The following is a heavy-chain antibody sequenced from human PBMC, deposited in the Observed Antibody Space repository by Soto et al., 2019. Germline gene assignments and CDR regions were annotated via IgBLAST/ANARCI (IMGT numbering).Heavy chain of an antibody. CDR1: GDTFTTYY. V-gene: IGHV1-46*01. J-gene: IGHJ4*02. CDR3: ARESSPTVRAFAY. CDR2: INPSGTTT. Sequence: ASVKVSCKASGDTFTTYYMHWVRQAPGQGLEWMGIINPSGTTTTYAQKFQDRVTMTRDTSTGTVYMELSSLTSGDTAVYYCARESSPTVRAFAYWGQGTLVTSPQ. D-gene: IGHD3-10*02.